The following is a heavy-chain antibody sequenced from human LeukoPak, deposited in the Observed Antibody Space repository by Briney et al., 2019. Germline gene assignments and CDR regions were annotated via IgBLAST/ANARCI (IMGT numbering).Heavy chain of an antibody. J-gene: IGHJ2*01. Sequence: SETLSLTCTVSGGSISSYYWSWIRQPPGKGLEWIGYIYYSGSTNYNPSLKGRVTISVDTSKNQFSLKLSSVTAADTAVYYCARDPGYRYFDLWGRGTLVTVSS. CDR1: GGSISSYY. CDR2: IYYSGST. CDR3: ARDPGYRYFDL. V-gene: IGHV4-59*01.